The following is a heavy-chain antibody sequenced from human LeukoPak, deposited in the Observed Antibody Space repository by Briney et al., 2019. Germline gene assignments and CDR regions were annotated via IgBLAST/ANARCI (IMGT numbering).Heavy chain of an antibody. D-gene: IGHD3-9*01. V-gene: IGHV4-34*01. CDR3: ASQTPLGYDILTGYHAGVYYMDV. Sequence: PLETLSLTCAVYGGSFSGYYWSWIRQPPGKGLEWIGEINHSGSTNYNPSLKSRVTISVDTSKNQSSLKLSSVTAADTAVYYCASQTPLGYDILTGYHAGVYYMDVWGKGTTVTISS. J-gene: IGHJ6*03. CDR1: GGSFSGYY. CDR2: INHSGST.